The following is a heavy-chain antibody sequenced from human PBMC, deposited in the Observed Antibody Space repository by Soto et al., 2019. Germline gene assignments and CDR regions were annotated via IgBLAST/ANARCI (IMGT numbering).Heavy chain of an antibody. Sequence: ASVKVSCKASGYTFTSYGISWVRQAPGQGLEWMGWISAYNGNTNYAQKLQGRVTMTTDTSTSTAYMELRSLRSDDTAVYYCARGLLVYSSGPMRWFDPWGQGTLVTVSS. CDR1: GYTFTSYG. J-gene: IGHJ5*02. V-gene: IGHV1-18*01. CDR3: ARGLLVYSSGPMRWFDP. CDR2: ISAYNGNT. D-gene: IGHD6-19*01.